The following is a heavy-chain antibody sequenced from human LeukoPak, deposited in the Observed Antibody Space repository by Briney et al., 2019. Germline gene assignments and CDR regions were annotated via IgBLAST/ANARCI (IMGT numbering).Heavy chain of an antibody. Sequence: PGGSLRLSCAASGFTFSSYGMHWVRQAPGKGLEWVAVIWYDGSNKYYADSVKGRFTISRDNSKNTLYLQMNSLRAEDTAVYYCAKDLFAVAGPIDYWGQGTLVTVSS. CDR1: GFTFSSYG. CDR3: AKDLFAVAGPIDY. V-gene: IGHV3-33*06. J-gene: IGHJ4*02. D-gene: IGHD6-19*01. CDR2: IWYDGSNK.